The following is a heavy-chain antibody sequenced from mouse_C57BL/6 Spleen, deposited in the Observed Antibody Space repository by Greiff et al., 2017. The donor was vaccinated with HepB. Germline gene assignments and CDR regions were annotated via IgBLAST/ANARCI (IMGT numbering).Heavy chain of an antibody. J-gene: IGHJ1*03. CDR1: GYAFSSSW. Sequence: QVQLQQSGPELVKPGASVRISCKASGYAFSSSWMNWVKQRPGKGLEWIGRIYPGDGDTNYNGKFKGKATLTADKSSSTAYMQLSSLTSEDSAVYFCARSGNSGYFDVWGTGTTVTVSS. CDR3: ARSGNSGYFDV. V-gene: IGHV1-82*01. CDR2: IYPGDGDT. D-gene: IGHD2-1*01.